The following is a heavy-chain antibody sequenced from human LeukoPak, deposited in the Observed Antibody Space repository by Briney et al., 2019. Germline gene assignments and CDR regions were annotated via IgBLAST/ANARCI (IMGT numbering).Heavy chain of an antibody. CDR1: GFTFSSYG. CDR3: AKDTLYYDSSGENDY. J-gene: IGHJ4*02. V-gene: IGHV3-30*18. CDR2: ISYDGSNK. Sequence: GGSLRLSCAASGFTFSSYGMHWVRQAPGKGLEWVAVISYDGSNKYYADSVKGRFTISRDNSKNTLYLQMNSLRAEDTAVYYCAKDTLYYDSSGENDYWGQGTLVTVSS. D-gene: IGHD3-22*01.